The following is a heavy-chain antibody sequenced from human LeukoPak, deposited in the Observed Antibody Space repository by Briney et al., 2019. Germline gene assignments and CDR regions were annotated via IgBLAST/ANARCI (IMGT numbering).Heavy chain of an antibody. CDR3: AKVSGFDWSLGY. D-gene: IGHD3-9*01. CDR2: ISGSGGST. J-gene: IGHJ4*02. Sequence: GGSLRLSYAASGFTFSSYAMSWVRQAPGKGLEWVSAISGSGGSTYYADSVKGRFTISRDNSKNTLYLQMNSLRAEDTAVYYCAKVSGFDWSLGYWGQGTLVTVSS. CDR1: GFTFSSYA. V-gene: IGHV3-23*01.